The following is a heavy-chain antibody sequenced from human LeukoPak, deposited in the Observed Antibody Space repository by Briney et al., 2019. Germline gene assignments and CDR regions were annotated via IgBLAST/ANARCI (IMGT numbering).Heavy chain of an antibody. CDR2: IYPGDSDT. Sequence: GESLKISCKGSGYSFTSYWIGWVRQMPGKGLEWMGIIYPGDSDTRYSSSFQGQVTISADKSISTAYLQWSSLKASDTAMYYCARLTASVDTAMVYYFDYWGQGTLVTVSS. V-gene: IGHV5-51*01. CDR3: ARLTASVDTAMVYYFDY. D-gene: IGHD5-18*01. J-gene: IGHJ4*02. CDR1: GYSFTSYW.